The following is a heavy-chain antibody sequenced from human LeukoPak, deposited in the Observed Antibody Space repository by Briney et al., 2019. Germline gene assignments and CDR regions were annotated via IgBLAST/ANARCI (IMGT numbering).Heavy chain of an antibody. J-gene: IGHJ3*02. CDR3: LTIVETDLDAFDI. D-gene: IGHD2-21*01. V-gene: IGHV3-7*01. Sequence: AGGSLRLSCAASGFTVSSNYMSWVRQAPGKGLEWVANIHQHGSKENYLDSVKGRFTISRDNAKSSIYLQMNSLRAEDTAVYYCLTIVETDLDAFDIWGQGTKVTVSS. CDR1: GFTVSSNY. CDR2: IHQHGSKE.